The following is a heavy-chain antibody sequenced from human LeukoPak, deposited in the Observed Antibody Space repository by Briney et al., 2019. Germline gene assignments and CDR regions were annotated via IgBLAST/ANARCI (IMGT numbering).Heavy chain of an antibody. CDR3: ARAGGRSWFER. V-gene: IGHV1-2*02. D-gene: IGHD1-26*01. Sequence: ASVKVSCKASGYTFSNSYIHWVRQAPGQGLEWMGSMNPKSGGTKYAQKFQGRVSMTRDTSISTAYMELASLTSDDTAVYYCARAGGRSWFERWGQGTLVTVSS. CDR2: MNPKSGGT. J-gene: IGHJ5*02. CDR1: GYTFSNSY.